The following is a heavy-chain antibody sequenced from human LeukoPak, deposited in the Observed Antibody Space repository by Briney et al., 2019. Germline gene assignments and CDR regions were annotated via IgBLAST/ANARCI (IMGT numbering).Heavy chain of an antibody. J-gene: IGHJ1*01. CDR3: ARGANCTNGVCYSRDFQH. V-gene: IGHV4-34*01. CDR2: INHSGST. D-gene: IGHD2-8*01. Sequence: KPSETLSLTCAVYGGSFSGYYWSWIRQPPGKGLEWIGEINHSGSTNYNPSLKSRVTISVDTSKNQFSLKLSSVTAADTAVYYCARGANCTNGVCYSRDFQHWGQGTLVTVSS. CDR1: GGSFSGYY.